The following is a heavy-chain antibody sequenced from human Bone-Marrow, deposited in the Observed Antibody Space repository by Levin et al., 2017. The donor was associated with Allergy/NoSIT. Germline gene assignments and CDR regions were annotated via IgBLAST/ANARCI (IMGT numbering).Heavy chain of an antibody. J-gene: IGHJ4*02. CDR3: ARDPFAYNFGSGSYLDY. V-gene: IGHV3-74*01. D-gene: IGHD3-10*01. CDR1: GFAFSNYW. CDR2: INRGGSST. Sequence: PRASVKVSCAASGFAFSNYWMHWVRQAPGKGLVWVSRINRGGSSTTYADSVKGRFTISRDNAKNTLYLQMNSLRAEDTAVYYCARDPFAYNFGSGSYLDYWGQGTLVSVSS.